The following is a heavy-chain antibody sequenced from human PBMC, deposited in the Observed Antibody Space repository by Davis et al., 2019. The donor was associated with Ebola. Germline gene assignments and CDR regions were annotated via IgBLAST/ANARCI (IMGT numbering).Heavy chain of an antibody. J-gene: IGHJ4*02. CDR1: GYTFTSYA. CDR3: ARDSPSGYVFFDY. CDR2: IIPILGIA. V-gene: IGHV1-69*04. Sequence: AASVKVSCKASGYTFTSYAISWVRQAPGQGLEWMGRIIPILGIANYAQKFQGRVTITADKSTSTAYMELSSLRSEDTAVYYCARDSPSGYVFFDYWGQGTLVTVSS. D-gene: IGHD5-12*01.